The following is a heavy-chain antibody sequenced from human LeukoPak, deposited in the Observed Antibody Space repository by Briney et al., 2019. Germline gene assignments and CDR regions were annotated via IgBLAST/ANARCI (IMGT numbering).Heavy chain of an antibody. V-gene: IGHV3-33*08. CDR1: GFTFSSYA. Sequence: GGSLRLSCAASGFTFSSYAMSWVRQAPGKGLEWVAVIWYGGSNKYYADSVKGRFTISRDNSKNTLYLQMNSLRAEDTAVYYCAVLTTVTSNPGRADAFDIWGQGTMVTVSS. CDR3: AVLTTVTSNPGRADAFDI. D-gene: IGHD4-17*01. CDR2: IWYGGSNK. J-gene: IGHJ3*02.